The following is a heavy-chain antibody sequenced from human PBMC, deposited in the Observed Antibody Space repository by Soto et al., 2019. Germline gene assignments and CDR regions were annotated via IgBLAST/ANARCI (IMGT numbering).Heavy chain of an antibody. D-gene: IGHD2-15*01. V-gene: IGHV3-23*01. J-gene: IGHJ5*02. CDR1: GFTFSNNA. Sequence: VQLLESGGNLVQPGGSLRLSCAASGFTFSNNAMSWVHQAPGKGLEWVSAMSDGGDYTYYADSVKGRFTISRDNSKNTLYLQMNSLRAEDTAVYYCAKGWQLFNPWGQGTLVTVSS. CDR2: MSDGGDYT. CDR3: AKGWQLFNP.